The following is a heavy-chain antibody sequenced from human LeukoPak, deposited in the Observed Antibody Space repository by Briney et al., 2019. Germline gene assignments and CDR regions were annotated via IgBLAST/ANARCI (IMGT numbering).Heavy chain of an antibody. CDR1: GGSISSGGYY. Sequence: PSQTLSLTCTVSGGSISSGGYYWSWIRQHPGKGLEWIGRFYTSGSTNYNPSLKSRVTMSVDTSKNQFSLKLSSVTAADTAVYYCARVVSTVTTGYYYYYMDVWGKGTTVTVSS. D-gene: IGHD4-17*01. CDR3: ARVVSTVTTGYYYYYMDV. J-gene: IGHJ6*03. CDR2: FYTSGST. V-gene: IGHV4-61*02.